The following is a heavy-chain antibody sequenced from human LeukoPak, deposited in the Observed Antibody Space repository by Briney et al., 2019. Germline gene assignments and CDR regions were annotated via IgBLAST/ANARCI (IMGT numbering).Heavy chain of an antibody. CDR2: ISPSGGST. Sequence: ASVKVSCKAFGYTFTSNYMHWVRQAPGQGPEWMGVISPSGGSTTYAQKFQGRVTLTRDMSTSTDYLELSSLRSEDTAVYYCARDQGGSVRGVFDLWGRGTLVTVSS. V-gene: IGHV1-46*01. CDR3: ARDQGGSVRGVFDL. J-gene: IGHJ2*01. CDR1: GYTFTSNY. D-gene: IGHD3-10*01.